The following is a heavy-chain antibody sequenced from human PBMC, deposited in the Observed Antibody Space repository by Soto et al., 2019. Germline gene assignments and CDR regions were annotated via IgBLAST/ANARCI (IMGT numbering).Heavy chain of an antibody. V-gene: IGHV3-74*01. Sequence: GGSLRLSCAASGFTFSSYSMHWVRQAPGKGPVWVSHVASDGTNTSYADSVRGRFTISRDNAKNTLHLQINSLRAEDTAVYYCVRQYGSGSLDYWGPGTLVTVSS. CDR1: GFTFSSYS. D-gene: IGHD3-10*01. J-gene: IGHJ4*02. CDR2: VASDGTNT. CDR3: VRQYGSGSLDY.